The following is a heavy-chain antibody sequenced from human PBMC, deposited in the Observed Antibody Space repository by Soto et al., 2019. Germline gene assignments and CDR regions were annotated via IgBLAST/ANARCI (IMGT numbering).Heavy chain of an antibody. CDR2: ISGSGGAI. CDR1: GFTFSSYA. Sequence: GGSPRLSCAASGFTFSSYAMSWVRQAPGKGLEWVSAISGSGGAIHYAAPVRGRFTLSRDDSQNTLYLQMNSLKTEDTAVYYCTVYGGNGAFDSWGQGNLVTVSS. D-gene: IGHD4-17*01. J-gene: IGHJ4*02. V-gene: IGHV3-23*01. CDR3: TVYGGNGAFDS.